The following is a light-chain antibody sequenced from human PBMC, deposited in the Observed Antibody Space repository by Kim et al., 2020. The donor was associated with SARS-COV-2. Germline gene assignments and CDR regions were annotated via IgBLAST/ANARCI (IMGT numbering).Light chain of an antibody. CDR1: SGSIAGTY. CDR2: ENN. V-gene: IGLV6-57*03. J-gene: IGLJ3*02. Sequence: NFMLTQPHSVSESPGKTVTISCTRGSGSIAGTYVQWYQQRPGGGPTTVIYENNQRPSGVPDRFSGSIDSSSNSASLSISGLKTEDEADYYCQSYDTSALWVFGGGTKLTFL. CDR3: QSYDTSALWV.